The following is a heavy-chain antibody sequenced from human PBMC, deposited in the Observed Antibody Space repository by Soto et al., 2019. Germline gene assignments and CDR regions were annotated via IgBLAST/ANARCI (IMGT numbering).Heavy chain of an antibody. CDR2: ISGSGGSA. Sequence: EVQLLESGGGLVQPGGSLRLSCAASGFTFSSYAMSWVRQAPGKGLEWVSVISGSGGSAYYADSVKGRFTISRDNSKNTLYLQMNSLRAEDTAVHYCAKRGSGSQFDYWGQGTLVTVSS. D-gene: IGHD1-26*01. J-gene: IGHJ4*02. CDR1: GFTFSSYA. V-gene: IGHV3-23*01. CDR3: AKRGSGSQFDY.